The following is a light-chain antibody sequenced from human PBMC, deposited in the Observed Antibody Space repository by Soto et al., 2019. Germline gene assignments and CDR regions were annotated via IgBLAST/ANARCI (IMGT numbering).Light chain of an antibody. Sequence: QSVLTQPACVSGSPGQSITISCTGTSSDVGGYDYVSWYQQHPGKAPKLMIYDVSDRPSGVSSRFSGSKSGSTASLTISGLQAEDEADYYCSSYASSSPYVFGTGTKVTVL. CDR3: SSYASSSPYV. V-gene: IGLV2-14*01. J-gene: IGLJ1*01. CDR1: SSDVGGYDY. CDR2: DVS.